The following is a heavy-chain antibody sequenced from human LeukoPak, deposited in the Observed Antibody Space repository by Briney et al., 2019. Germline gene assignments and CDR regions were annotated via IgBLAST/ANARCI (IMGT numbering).Heavy chain of an antibody. CDR1: GYTFTGYY. CDR2: INPNSGGT. D-gene: IGHD3-22*01. Sequence: GASVKVSCKASGYTFTGYYMHWVRQAPGQGLEWMGWINPNSGGTNYAQKFQGRVTMTRDTSTSTAYMELSRLRSDDTAVYYCARVDDSSGYLKYWGQGTLVTVSS. V-gene: IGHV1-2*02. J-gene: IGHJ4*02. CDR3: ARVDDSSGYLKY.